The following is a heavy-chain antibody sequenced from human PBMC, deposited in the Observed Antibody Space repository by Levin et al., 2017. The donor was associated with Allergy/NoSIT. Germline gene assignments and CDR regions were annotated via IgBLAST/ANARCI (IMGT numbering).Heavy chain of an antibody. V-gene: IGHV1-46*01. J-gene: IGHJ2*01. D-gene: IGHD6-19*01. Sequence: VASVKVSCKASGFTFTNYYMHWVRQAPGQGLEWMGIINPSGDSTRYAQKFQGRVIMTRDTSTSTVYMELSSLKSEDTAVYYCARGSTSGVRRRGNWFFELWGRGTLVTVSS. CDR3: ARGSTSGVRRRGNWFFEL. CDR2: INPSGDST. CDR1: GFTFTNYY.